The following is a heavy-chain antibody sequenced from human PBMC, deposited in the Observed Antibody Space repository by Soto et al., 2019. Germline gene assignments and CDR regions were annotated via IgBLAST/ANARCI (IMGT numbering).Heavy chain of an antibody. CDR2: IWYDGSNK. CDR3: AKVSSSWYAGFFDL. V-gene: IGHV3-33*06. D-gene: IGHD6-13*01. CDR1: GFTFSSYG. J-gene: IGHJ4*02. Sequence: GGSLRLSCAASGFTFSSYGMHWVRQAPGKGLEWVAVIWYDGSNKYYADSVKGRFTIYRDNSMNTLYLQMNTLRVEDTAVYYCAKVSSSWYAGFFDLWGQGTLVTVSS.